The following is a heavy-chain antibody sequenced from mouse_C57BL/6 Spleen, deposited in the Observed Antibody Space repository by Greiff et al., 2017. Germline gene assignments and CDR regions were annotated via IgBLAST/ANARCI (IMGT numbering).Heavy chain of an antibody. J-gene: IGHJ2*01. CDR3: ARHEGYSNYLYYFDY. CDR1: GFTFSSYT. CDR2: ISGGGGNT. D-gene: IGHD2-5*01. V-gene: IGHV5-9*01. Sequence: EVKLVESGGGLVKPGGSLKLSCAASGFTFSSYTMSWVRQTPEKRLEWVATISGGGGNTYYPDSVKGRFTISRDNAKNTLYLQMSSLRSEDTALYYCARHEGYSNYLYYFDYWGQGTTLTVSS.